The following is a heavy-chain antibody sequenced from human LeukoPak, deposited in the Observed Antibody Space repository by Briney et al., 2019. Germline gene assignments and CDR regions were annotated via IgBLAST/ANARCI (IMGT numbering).Heavy chain of an antibody. CDR3: ASTGIVVVPAASAY. CDR1: GYTFTGYY. Sequence: ASEKVSCKASGYTFTGYYMHWVRQAPGQGLEWMGWINPNSGGTNYAQKFQGRVTMTRDTSISTAYMELSRLRSDDTAVYYCASTGIVVVPAASAYWGQGTLVTVSS. V-gene: IGHV1-2*02. D-gene: IGHD2-2*01. J-gene: IGHJ4*02. CDR2: INPNSGGT.